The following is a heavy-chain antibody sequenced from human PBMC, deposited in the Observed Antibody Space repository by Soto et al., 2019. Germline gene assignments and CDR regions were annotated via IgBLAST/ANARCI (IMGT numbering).Heavy chain of an antibody. V-gene: IGHV3-53*01. CDR2: IESGGTA. D-gene: IGHD2-21*02. Sequence: GGSLRLSCNASGFTVSSSYMSWVHQAPGMGLEWVAVIESGGTAHYADSVKGRFTISRDNPNNIIYLQLHTLRAEDTAVYYCAKDLGPLKLLNYVFYGLDVWGQGTTVTVSS. J-gene: IGHJ6*02. CDR3: AKDLGPLKLLNYVFYGLDV. CDR1: GFTVSSSY.